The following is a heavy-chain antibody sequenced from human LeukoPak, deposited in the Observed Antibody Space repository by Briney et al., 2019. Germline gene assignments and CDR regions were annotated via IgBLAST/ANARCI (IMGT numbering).Heavy chain of an antibody. CDR1: GFTFSGSA. J-gene: IGHJ6*02. D-gene: IGHD3-3*01. CDR3: TRISPNGMDV. V-gene: IGHV3-73*01. Sequence: GGSLRLSCAASGFTFSGSAMHWVRQASGKGLEWVGRIRSKANSYATAYAASVKGRFTISRDDSKNTAYLQMNSLKTEDTAVYYCTRISPNGMDVWGQGTTVTVSS. CDR2: IRSKANSYAT.